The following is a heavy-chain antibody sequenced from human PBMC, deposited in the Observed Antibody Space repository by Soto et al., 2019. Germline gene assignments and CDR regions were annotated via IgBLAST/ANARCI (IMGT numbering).Heavy chain of an antibody. V-gene: IGHV1-24*01. J-gene: IGHJ6*02. D-gene: IGHD3-3*01. CDR2: FDPEDGET. CDR1: GYTLTELS. CDR3: ARVEWSNYYYGMDV. Sequence: ASVKVSCKVSGYTLTELSMHWVRQAPGKGLEWMGGFDPEDGETIYAQKFQGRVTITEDTSTDTAYMELSSLRSEDTAVYYCARVEWSNYYYGMDVWGQGTTVTVSS.